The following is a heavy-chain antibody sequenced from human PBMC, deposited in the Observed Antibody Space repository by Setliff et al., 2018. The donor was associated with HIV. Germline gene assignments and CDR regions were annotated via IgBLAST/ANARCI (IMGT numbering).Heavy chain of an antibody. Sequence: SETLSLTCTVSGGSITNYAYYWAWIRQPPGKGLEWIGKIFHTGFAHYNPSFRSRVTMSVDTSKNQFSLKVTSVTAADTAVYYCARPPVPGGVVVPGDDWVDPWGQGTLVTVSS. V-gene: IGHV4-39*01. CDR3: ARPPVPGGVVVPGDDWVDP. J-gene: IGHJ5*02. D-gene: IGHD2-2*01. CDR2: IFHTGFA. CDR1: GGSITNYAYY.